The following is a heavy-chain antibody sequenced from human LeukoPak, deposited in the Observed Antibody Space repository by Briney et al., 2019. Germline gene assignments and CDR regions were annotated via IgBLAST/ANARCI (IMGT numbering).Heavy chain of an antibody. CDR2: INPNSGGT. D-gene: IGHD6-13*01. V-gene: IGHV1-2*02. CDR1: GYTFTGYY. Sequence: GASVKVSCKASGYTFTGYYMHWVRQAPGQGLEWMGWINPNSGGTNYAQKFQGRVTMTRDTSISTAYMELSRLRSDDTAVYYCARESEDIAAAGILGYWGQGTLVTVSS. CDR3: ARESEDIAAAGILGY. J-gene: IGHJ4*02.